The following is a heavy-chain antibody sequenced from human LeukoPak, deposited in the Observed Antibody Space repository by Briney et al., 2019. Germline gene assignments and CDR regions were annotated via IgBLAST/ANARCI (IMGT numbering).Heavy chain of an antibody. J-gene: IGHJ6*02. Sequence: GRSLRLSCAASGFTFSSYGMHWVRQAPGKGLEWGAVISYDGSNKYYADSVKGRFTISRDNSKNTLYLQMNSLRAEDTAVYYCAKNPQYSGYDYGVPNYYGMDVWGQGTTVTVSS. D-gene: IGHD5-12*01. V-gene: IGHV3-30*18. CDR1: GFTFSSYG. CDR2: ISYDGSNK. CDR3: AKNPQYSGYDYGVPNYYGMDV.